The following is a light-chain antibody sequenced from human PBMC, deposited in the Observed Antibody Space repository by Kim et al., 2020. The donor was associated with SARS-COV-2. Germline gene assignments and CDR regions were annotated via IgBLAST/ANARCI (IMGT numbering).Light chain of an antibody. J-gene: IGKJ2*01. CDR1: QSVSSSY. Sequence: LAPGERATRSCRASQSVSSSYLAWYQQKPGQAPRLLIYGASSRATGIPDRFSGSGSGTDFTLTIIRLEPEDFAVYYCQQYGSSPLTFGQGTKLEI. CDR3: QQYGSSPLT. CDR2: GAS. V-gene: IGKV3-20*01.